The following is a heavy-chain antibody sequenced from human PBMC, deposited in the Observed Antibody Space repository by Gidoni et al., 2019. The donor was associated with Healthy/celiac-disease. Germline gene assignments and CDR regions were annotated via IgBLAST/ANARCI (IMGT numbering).Heavy chain of an antibody. Sequence: EVQLVESGGGLIQPGGSLRLSCAASGFTVSSNYMSWVRQAPGKGLEWVSVIYSGGSTYYADSVKGRFTISRDNSKNTLYLQMNSLRAEDTAVYYCASSGWYRGGYFDYWGQGTLVTVSS. CDR3: ASSGWYRGGYFDY. CDR1: GFTVSSNY. D-gene: IGHD6-19*01. J-gene: IGHJ4*02. CDR2: IYSGGST. V-gene: IGHV3-53*01.